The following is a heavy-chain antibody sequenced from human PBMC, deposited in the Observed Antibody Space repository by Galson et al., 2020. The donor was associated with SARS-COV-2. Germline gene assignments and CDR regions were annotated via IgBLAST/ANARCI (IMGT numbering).Heavy chain of an antibody. CDR3: ARQKDSDTWSTGDVFDL. CDR1: GYTYSTSW. J-gene: IGHJ3*01. CDR2: IYPDDSDT. Sequence: GESLKISCKGSGYTYSTSWIAWVRQMPGKGLEWMGIIYPDDSDTRYSPSFQGQVTISADKSIRTAYLQWSRLKASDTAMYYCARQKDSDTWSTGDVFDLWGQGTRVTVSS. D-gene: IGHD1-26*01. V-gene: IGHV5-51*01.